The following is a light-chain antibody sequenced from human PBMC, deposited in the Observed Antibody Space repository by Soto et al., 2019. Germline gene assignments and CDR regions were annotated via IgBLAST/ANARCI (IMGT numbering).Light chain of an antibody. CDR3: QQSYTTPYT. CDR1: QSISGY. CDR2: AAS. Sequence: DIQMTQSPSSLSASVGDRVSITCRASQSISGYLNWYQQKPGKAPKLLIYAASSLQSGVPSRFSGSTPGTDFTLTISSLQPEDFATYFCQQSYTTPYTFGQGTKLEIK. J-gene: IGKJ2*01. V-gene: IGKV1-39*01.